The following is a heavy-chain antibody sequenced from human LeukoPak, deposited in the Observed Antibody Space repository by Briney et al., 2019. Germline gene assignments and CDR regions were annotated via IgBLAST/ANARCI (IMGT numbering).Heavy chain of an antibody. J-gene: IGHJ3*02. CDR2: ISYDGSNK. V-gene: IGHV3-30*18. CDR3: AKDSGQWLPHDAFDI. D-gene: IGHD6-19*01. CDR1: GFTFSSYG. Sequence: GVSLTLSCAASGFTFSSYGMHWLRDAPGRGREWVAYISYDGSNKYYADSVKGRFTISRDNSKNTLYLQMNSLRAEDTAVYYCAKDSGQWLPHDAFDIWGQGTMVTVSS.